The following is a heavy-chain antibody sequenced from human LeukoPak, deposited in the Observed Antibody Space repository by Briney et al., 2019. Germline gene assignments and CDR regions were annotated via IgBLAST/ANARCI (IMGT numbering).Heavy chain of an antibody. CDR3: ARLDRYYYFYMDV. J-gene: IGHJ6*03. V-gene: IGHV4-4*09. CDR1: GGSISSYY. Sequence: SETLSPTCTVSGGSISSYYWSWIRQPPGKGLEWIAYIYTSGSTNYSPSLKSRVTMSVDTSKNQFSLELSSVTAADTAVYYCARLDRYYYFYMDVWGKGTTVTVSS. CDR2: IYTSGST.